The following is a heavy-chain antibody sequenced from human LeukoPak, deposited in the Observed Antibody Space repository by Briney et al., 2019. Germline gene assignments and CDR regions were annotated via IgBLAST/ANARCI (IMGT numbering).Heavy chain of an antibody. D-gene: IGHD6-25*01. CDR1: SGSISSYY. V-gene: IGHV4-4*07. CDR3: ARDRQRAALVGWFDP. J-gene: IGHJ5*02. CDR2: IYTSGST. Sequence: PSETRSLTCPVSSGSISSYYWSWIRQPAGKGLEWIGRIYTSGSTNYNPSLKSRVTMSVDTSKDQFSLKLSSVTAADTAVYYCARDRQRAALVGWFDPWGQGTLVTVSS.